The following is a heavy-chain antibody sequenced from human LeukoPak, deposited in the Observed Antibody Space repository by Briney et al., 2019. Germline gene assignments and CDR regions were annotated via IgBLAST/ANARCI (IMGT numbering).Heavy chain of an antibody. V-gene: IGHV4-34*01. D-gene: IGHD3-10*01. Sequence: SETLSLTCAVYGGSFSGYYWSWIRQPPGKGLEWIGEINHSGSTNSNPSLKSRVTISVDTSKNQFSLKLSSVTAADTAVYYCARGRSLLWFGHIDYWGQGTLVTVSS. J-gene: IGHJ4*02. CDR2: INHSGST. CDR3: ARGRSLLWFGHIDY. CDR1: GGSFSGYY.